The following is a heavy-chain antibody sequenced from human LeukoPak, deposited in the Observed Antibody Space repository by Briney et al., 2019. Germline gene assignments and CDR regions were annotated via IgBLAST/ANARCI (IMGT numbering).Heavy chain of an antibody. CDR3: ARVGYYDSSGARDYYFDY. CDR2: ISSTSSHI. CDR1: GFTFSSYS. V-gene: IGHV3-21*01. D-gene: IGHD3-22*01. J-gene: IGHJ4*02. Sequence: GGSLRLSCAASGFTFSSYSMNWVRQAPGKGLEWVSCISSTSSHIYYADSVKGRFTISRDNSKNTLYLQMNSLRAEDTAVYYCARVGYYDSSGARDYYFDYWGQGTLVTVSS.